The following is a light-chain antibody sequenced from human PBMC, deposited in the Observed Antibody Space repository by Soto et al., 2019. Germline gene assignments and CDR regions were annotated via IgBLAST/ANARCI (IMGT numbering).Light chain of an antibody. CDR3: QQANSFPVT. CDR2: DAS. Sequence: EIVLTQSPATLSLSPGERATLSCGASQSVSTNYVAWYQKKPGLAPRLLIYDASTRATAISDRFTGSGSGTDFTLTFSRVEPEDFATYFCQQANSFPVTFGQGTKLEI. V-gene: IGKV3D-20*01. CDR1: QSVSTNY. J-gene: IGKJ2*01.